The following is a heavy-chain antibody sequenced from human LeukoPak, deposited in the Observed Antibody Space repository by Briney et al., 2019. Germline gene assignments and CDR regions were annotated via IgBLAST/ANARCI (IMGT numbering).Heavy chain of an antibody. V-gene: IGHV3-53*01. CDR2: IYSGGST. CDR3: ARDYGSGTYMDV. J-gene: IGHJ6*03. D-gene: IGHD3-10*01. Sequence: PGGSLRLSCAASGFTVSSNYMSLVRQAPGKGLEWVSVIYSGGSTYYADSVKGRFTISRDNSKNTLYLQMNSLRAENTAVYYCARDYGSGTYMDVWGKGTTVTISS. CDR1: GFTVSSNY.